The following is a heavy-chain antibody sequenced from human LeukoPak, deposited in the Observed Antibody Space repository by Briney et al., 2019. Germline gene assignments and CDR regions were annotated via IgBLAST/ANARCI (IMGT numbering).Heavy chain of an antibody. V-gene: IGHV4-30-2*01. CDR1: GGSISSGGYS. CDR2: IYHSGST. J-gene: IGHJ4*02. D-gene: IGHD2-15*01. CDR3: ARGTRILFDY. Sequence: SETLSLTCAVSGGSISSGGYSWSWIRQPPGKGLEWIGYIYHSGSTYYNPSLKSRVTISVDRSKNQFSLKLSSVTAADTAVYYCARGTRILFDYWGQGTLVTVFS.